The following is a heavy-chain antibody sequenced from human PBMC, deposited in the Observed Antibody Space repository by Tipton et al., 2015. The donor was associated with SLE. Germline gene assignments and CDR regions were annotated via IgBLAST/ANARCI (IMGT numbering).Heavy chain of an antibody. CDR1: GYSISSGYY. CDR3: ARVVPVGGTDY. CDR2: VFRDGST. V-gene: IGHV4-38-2*02. J-gene: IGHJ4*02. D-gene: IGHD6-19*01. Sequence: TLSLTCTVCGYSISSGYYWGWIQQPPGKALEWIATVFRDGSTYYNPSLKSRVTISVDMSKNQFSLRVRSVTAADTAVYYCARVVPVGGTDYWGQGTLVTVSS.